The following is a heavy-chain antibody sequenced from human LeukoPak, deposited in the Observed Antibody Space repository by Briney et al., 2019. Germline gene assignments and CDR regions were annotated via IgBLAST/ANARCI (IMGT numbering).Heavy chain of an antibody. J-gene: IGHJ4*02. Sequence: GGSLRLSCAASGFTFSSYGMHWVRQAPGKGLEWVAFIRYDGSNKYYADSVKGRFTISRDNCKNTLYLQMNSLRAEDTAVYYCAKEAIRSGGATRPDGYWGQGTLVTVSS. V-gene: IGHV3-30*02. CDR2: IRYDGSNK. CDR3: AKEAIRSGGATRPDGY. CDR1: GFTFSSYG. D-gene: IGHD1-26*01.